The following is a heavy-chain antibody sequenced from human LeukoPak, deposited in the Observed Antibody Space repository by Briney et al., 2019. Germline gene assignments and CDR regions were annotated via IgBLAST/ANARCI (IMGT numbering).Heavy chain of an antibody. CDR3: AKGSSWYYFDY. Sequence: GRSLRLSCAASGFTFSSYGMHWVRQAPGKGLEWVAVISYDGSNKYYADSVKGRFTISRDNSKNTLYLQMNSLRAEDTAVYYCAKGSSWYYFDYWGQGTLVTVSS. J-gene: IGHJ4*02. D-gene: IGHD6-13*01. V-gene: IGHV3-30*18. CDR2: ISYDGSNK. CDR1: GFTFSSYG.